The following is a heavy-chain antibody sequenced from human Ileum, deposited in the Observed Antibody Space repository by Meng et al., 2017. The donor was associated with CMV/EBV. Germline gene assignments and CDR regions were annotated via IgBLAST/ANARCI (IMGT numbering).Heavy chain of an antibody. D-gene: IGHD3-10*01. CDR3: GRDSMKGGGFDC. CDR2: IKNKAGNYVT. Sequence: ASGFTFSDHPMDWVRQAPGKGLEWVGRIKNKAGNYVTEYAASVRGRFTISRDVPRNSLYLQMNSLKSEDTALYYCGRDSMKGGGFDCWGQGILVTVSS. V-gene: IGHV3-72*01. J-gene: IGHJ4*02. CDR1: GFTFSDHP.